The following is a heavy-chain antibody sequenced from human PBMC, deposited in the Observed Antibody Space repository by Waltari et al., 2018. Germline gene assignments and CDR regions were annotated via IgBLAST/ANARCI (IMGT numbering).Heavy chain of an antibody. D-gene: IGHD6-13*01. Sequence: QVQLVESGGGVVQPGRSLRLSCAASGFTFSSYAMHWVRQAPGKGLEWVAVISYDGSNKYYADSVKGRFTISRDNSKNTLYLQMNSLRAEDTAVYYCARDLAARTYYYYGMDVWGQGTTVTVSS. CDR2: ISYDGSNK. CDR1: GFTFSSYA. V-gene: IGHV3-30-3*01. CDR3: ARDLAARTYYYYGMDV. J-gene: IGHJ6*02.